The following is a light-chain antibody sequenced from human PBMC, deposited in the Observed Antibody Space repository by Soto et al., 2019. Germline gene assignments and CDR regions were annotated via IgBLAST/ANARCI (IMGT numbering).Light chain of an antibody. CDR2: AAS. CDR3: QQSYSSPAT. V-gene: IGKV1-39*01. Sequence: DIQLTQSPSSLSASVDDRVIITCRASQSISNHLNWYQQKPGKAPKLLIFAASSLQSGVPSRFSGSRSGPDFTLTISSLQPEDFATYYCQQSYSSPATFGQGTKVDIK. CDR1: QSISNH. J-gene: IGKJ1*01.